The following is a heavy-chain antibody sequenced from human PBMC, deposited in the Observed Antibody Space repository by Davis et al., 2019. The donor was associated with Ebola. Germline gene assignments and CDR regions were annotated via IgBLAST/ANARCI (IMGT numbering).Heavy chain of an antibody. CDR2: ISSSSSTI. Sequence: GESLKISCAASRFTFSIYSMNWVRQAPGKGLEWVSYISSSSSTINYADSVKGRFTISRDNAKNSLYLQMNSLRDEDTAIYYCARDLFDYWGQGTLVTVSS. J-gene: IGHJ4*02. CDR1: RFTFSIYS. CDR3: ARDLFDY. V-gene: IGHV3-48*02.